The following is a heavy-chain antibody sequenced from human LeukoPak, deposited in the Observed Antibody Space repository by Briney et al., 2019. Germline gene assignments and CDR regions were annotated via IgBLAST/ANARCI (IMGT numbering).Heavy chain of an antibody. J-gene: IGHJ4*02. CDR3: ARGGDSSGYYSL. CDR2: TNNSGST. Sequence: PSETLSLTCAVYGGSFSGYYWSWIRQPPGQGLEWIGETNNSGSTNYNPSLNSRVSITVATSKNQFSLKLSSGTAADTAVYYCARGGDSSGYYSLWGQGTLVTVSS. D-gene: IGHD3-22*01. CDR1: GGSFSGYY. V-gene: IGHV4-34*01.